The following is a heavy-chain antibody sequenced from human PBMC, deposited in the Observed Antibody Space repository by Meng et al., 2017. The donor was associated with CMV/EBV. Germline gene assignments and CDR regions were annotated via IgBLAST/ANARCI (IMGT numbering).Heavy chain of an antibody. D-gene: IGHD4-17*01. Sequence: ASVKVSCKASGYTFTSYDINWVRQATGQGLEWMGWMNPNSGNTGDAQKFQGRVTMTRNTSISTAYMELSSLRSEDTAVYYCARGNGDYLFGWFDPWGQGTLVTVSS. CDR1: GYTFTSYD. V-gene: IGHV1-8*01. J-gene: IGHJ5*02. CDR3: ARGNGDYLFGWFDP. CDR2: MNPNSGNT.